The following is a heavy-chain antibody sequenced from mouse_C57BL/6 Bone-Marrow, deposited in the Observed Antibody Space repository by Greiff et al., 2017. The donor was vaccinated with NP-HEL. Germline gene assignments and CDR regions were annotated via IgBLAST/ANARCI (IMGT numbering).Heavy chain of an antibody. D-gene: IGHD2-5*01. CDR3: VSPRYYSNYAWFAY. CDR1: GFSFNTYA. V-gene: IGHV10-1*01. CDR2: IRSKSNNYAT. J-gene: IGHJ3*01. Sequence: EVQRVESGGGLVQPKGSLKLSCAASGFSFNTYAMNWVRQAPGQGLEWVARIRSKSNNYATYYANSVKDRFTISRDDSESMSYLQMNNLKSEDTAMYYCVSPRYYSNYAWFAYGGQGTRVTVTA.